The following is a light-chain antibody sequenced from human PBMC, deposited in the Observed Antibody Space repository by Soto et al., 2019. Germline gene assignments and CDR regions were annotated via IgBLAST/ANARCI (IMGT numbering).Light chain of an antibody. CDR3: QQYDNVPWT. CDR1: QSVSSN. V-gene: IGKV3-15*01. CDR2: DAS. Sequence: EIVMTQSPATLSVSPGESATLSCRASQSVSSNLAWHQQKPGQAPRILMYDASTRATGISARFSGSGSGTEFTLTISSVQPEDIATYFCQQYDNVPWTFGQGTRVEIK. J-gene: IGKJ1*01.